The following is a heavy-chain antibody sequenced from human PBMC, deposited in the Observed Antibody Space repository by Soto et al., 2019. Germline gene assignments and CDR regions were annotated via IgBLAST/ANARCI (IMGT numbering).Heavy chain of an antibody. CDR3: ARISGIAVYDY. D-gene: IGHD6-19*01. CDR2: INHSGST. V-gene: IGHV4-34*01. J-gene: IGHJ4*02. Sequence: SETLSLTCAVYGGSFSGYYWSWIRQPPGKGLEWIGEINHSGSTNYNPSLKSRVTISVDTSKNQFSLKLSSVAAADTAVYYCARISGIAVYDYWGQGTLVTVSS. CDR1: GGSFSGYY.